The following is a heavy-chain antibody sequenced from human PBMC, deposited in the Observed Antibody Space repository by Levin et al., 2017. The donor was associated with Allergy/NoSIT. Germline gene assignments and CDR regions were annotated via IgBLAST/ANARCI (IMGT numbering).Heavy chain of an antibody. J-gene: IGHJ4*02. V-gene: IGHV1-2*02. CDR2: INPNSGGT. CDR3: ATLDYYGSGSYYLL. D-gene: IGHD3-10*01. CDR1: GYTFTGYY. Sequence: GESLKISCKASGYTFTGYYMHWVRQAPGQGLEWMGWINPNSGGTNYAQKFQGRVTMTRDTSISTAYMELSRLRSDDTAVYYCATLDYYGSGSYYLLWGQGTLVTVSS.